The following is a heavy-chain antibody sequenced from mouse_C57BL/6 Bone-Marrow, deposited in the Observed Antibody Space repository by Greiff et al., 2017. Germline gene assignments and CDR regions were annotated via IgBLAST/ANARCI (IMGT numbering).Heavy chain of an antibody. CDR1: GFTFSDYY. D-gene: IGHD1-1*01. CDR3: ARPTVDPWFGY. V-gene: IGHV5-12*01. CDR2: ISNGGGST. Sequence: EVKLVESGGGLVQPGGSLKLSCAASGFTFSDYYMYWVRQTPEKRLEWVAYISNGGGSTYYPDTVKGRFTITRDNAKNTLYLQMSRLMSEDTAMYYYARPTVDPWFGYWGQGTLVTVSA. J-gene: IGHJ3*01.